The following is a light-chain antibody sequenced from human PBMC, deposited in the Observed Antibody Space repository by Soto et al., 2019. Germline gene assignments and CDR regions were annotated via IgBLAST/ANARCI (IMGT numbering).Light chain of an antibody. CDR1: QDISDH. J-gene: IGKJ2*01. Sequence: DIQMTQSPSSLSASLGNRVTIICQASQDISDHLNWYQQKPGKAPKLLIYDGTNLETGVPSRFSGSGSGTDFTFTISALQPEDFATYYFQHFGTFGQGTKVEIK. CDR2: DGT. CDR3: QHFGT. V-gene: IGKV1-33*01.